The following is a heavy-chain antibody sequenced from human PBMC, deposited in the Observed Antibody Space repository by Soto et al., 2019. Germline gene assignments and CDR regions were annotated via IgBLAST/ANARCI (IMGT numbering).Heavy chain of an antibody. V-gene: IGHV1-2*02. CDR2: INPNSGGT. J-gene: IGHJ6*02. CDR3: AREDCSSTSCYTDYYYYYGMDV. D-gene: IGHD2-2*02. Sequence: QVQLVQSGAEVKKPGASVKVSCKASGYTFTGYYMHWVRQAPGQGLEWMGWINPNSGGTNYAQKFQGRVTMTRDTSISTAYMELSRLRSDDTAVYYCAREDCSSTSCYTDYYYYYGMDVWGQGTTVTVSS. CDR1: GYTFTGYY.